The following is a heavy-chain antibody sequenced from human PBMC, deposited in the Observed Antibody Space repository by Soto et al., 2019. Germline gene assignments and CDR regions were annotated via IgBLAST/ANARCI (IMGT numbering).Heavy chain of an antibody. D-gene: IGHD2-8*01. CDR2: ISYDGSNK. CDR1: GFTFSSYG. J-gene: IGHJ6*02. V-gene: IGHV3-30*18. Sequence: GGSLRLSCAGSGFTFSSYGMHWVRQAPGKGLEWVAVISYDGSNKYYADSVKGRFTISRDNSKNTLYLQMNSLRAEDTAVYYCAKAEIVYAISHCADGSVSNYGMDVWGQGTTVTVSS. CDR3: AKAEIVYAISHCADGSVSNYGMDV.